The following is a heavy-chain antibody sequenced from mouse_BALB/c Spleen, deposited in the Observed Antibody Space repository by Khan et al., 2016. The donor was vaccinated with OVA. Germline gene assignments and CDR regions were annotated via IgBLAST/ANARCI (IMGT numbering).Heavy chain of an antibody. J-gene: IGHJ4*01. CDR2: IWGDGNT. CDR1: GFSLTSYG. Sequence: VQLQESGPGLVAPSQSLSITCTVSGFSLTSYGVTWVRQPPGKGLEWLGVIWGDGNTNYHSAPISRLSISKDNSKSQVFLKLNSLQTDDTATYYCANFDYGYYAVDCWGQGTSVTVSS. D-gene: IGHD2-4*01. V-gene: IGHV2-3*01. CDR3: ANFDYGYYAVDC.